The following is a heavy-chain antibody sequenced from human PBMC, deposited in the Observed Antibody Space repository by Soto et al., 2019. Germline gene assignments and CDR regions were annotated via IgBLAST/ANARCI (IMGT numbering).Heavy chain of an antibody. CDR2: IIPIFGSA. Sequence: GSSVKVSCKASGGTFSSHAISWVRQAPGQGLEWMGGIIPIFGSANYAQKFQGRVTITADESTSTAYMALSSQKSEDMPVSYCARAGGKVLKGYMDVWRRGTTVTVSS. CDR3: ARAGGKVLKGYMDV. V-gene: IGHV1-69*13. J-gene: IGHJ6*02. D-gene: IGHD2-15*01. CDR1: GGTFSSHA.